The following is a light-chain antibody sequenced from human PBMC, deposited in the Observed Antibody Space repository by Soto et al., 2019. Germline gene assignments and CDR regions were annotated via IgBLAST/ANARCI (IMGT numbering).Light chain of an antibody. V-gene: IGLV3-21*02. J-gene: IGLJ1*01. CDR2: GDS. CDR1: NIGTKS. Sequence: SYELTQPPSMSVAPGQTASITCGGTNIGTKSVHWYQQKPGQAPVLVVYGDSDRPSGIPERFSGSNSGNTATLTIIRVEAGDEADYYCQVWDSSSDQHVFGTGTKVTVL. CDR3: QVWDSSSDQHV.